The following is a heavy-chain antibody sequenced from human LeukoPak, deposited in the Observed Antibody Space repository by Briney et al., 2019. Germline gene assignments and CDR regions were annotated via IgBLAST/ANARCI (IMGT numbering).Heavy chain of an antibody. Sequence: GGSLRLSCAASGFTVSSNYMSWVRQAPGKGLEWVSVIYSGGSTYYADSVKGRFTISRDNSKNTLYLQMNSLRAEDTAVYYCARTVTNTYYYYMDVWGKGTTVTVSS. V-gene: IGHV3-53*01. J-gene: IGHJ6*03. D-gene: IGHD4-11*01. CDR2: IYSGGST. CDR1: GFTVSSNY. CDR3: ARTVTNTYYYYMDV.